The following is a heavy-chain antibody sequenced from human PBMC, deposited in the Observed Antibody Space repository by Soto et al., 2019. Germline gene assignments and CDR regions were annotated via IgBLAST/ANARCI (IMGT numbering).Heavy chain of an antibody. V-gene: IGHV2-5*01. Sequence: QITLKESGPTLVKPTQTLTLTCTFSGFSLSTSGVGVGWIRQPPGKALEWLALIYWSDDKRYSPSLKSRLTITKDTSKSQVVLTMTNMDPVDTATYYCTRGCSGGSCYFRGAFDIWGQGTMVTVSS. CDR3: TRGCSGGSCYFRGAFDI. D-gene: IGHD2-15*01. CDR2: IYWSDDK. CDR1: GFSLSTSGVG. J-gene: IGHJ3*02.